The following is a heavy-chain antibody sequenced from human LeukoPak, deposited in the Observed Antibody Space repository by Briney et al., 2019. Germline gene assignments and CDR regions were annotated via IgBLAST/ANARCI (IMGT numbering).Heavy chain of an antibody. CDR2: ISGSGGST. Sequence: GGSLRLSRAASGFTFSSYAMSWVRQAPGKGLEWVSAISGSGGSTYYADSVKGRFTISRDNSKNTLYLQMNSLRAEDTAVYYCARDHLRYFDWLFRDAFDIWGQGTTVTVSS. CDR1: GFTFSSYA. CDR3: ARDHLRYFDWLFRDAFDI. J-gene: IGHJ3*02. V-gene: IGHV3-23*01. D-gene: IGHD3-9*01.